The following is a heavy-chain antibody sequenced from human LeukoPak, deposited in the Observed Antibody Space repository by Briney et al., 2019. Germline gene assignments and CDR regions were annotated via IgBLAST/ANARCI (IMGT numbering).Heavy chain of an antibody. J-gene: IGHJ6*03. Sequence: GGSLRLSCAASGFTVSNSYISWVRQAPGKGLEWVSVIHSGGSRYYSDYVKGGFSISRDSYENTLYLQINSLRAEDTAIYYCARDKWGGSDYYMDVWGKGATVTVSS. CDR2: IHSGGSR. CDR3: ARDKWGGSDYYMDV. D-gene: IGHD7-27*01. V-gene: IGHV3-53*01. CDR1: GFTVSNSY.